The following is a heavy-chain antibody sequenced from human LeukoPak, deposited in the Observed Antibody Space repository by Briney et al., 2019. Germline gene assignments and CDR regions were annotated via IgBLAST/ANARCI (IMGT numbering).Heavy chain of an antibody. J-gene: IGHJ3*02. CDR1: GGSISSYY. CDR2: IYYSGST. D-gene: IGHD3-22*01. Sequence: SETLSLTCTVSGGSISSYYWSWIRQPPGKGLEWIGYIYYSGSTNYNPSLKSRVTISVDTSKNQFSLKLSSVTAADTAVYYCARAYYYNSISAFDIWGQGTMVTVSS. CDR3: ARAYYYNSISAFDI. V-gene: IGHV4-59*01.